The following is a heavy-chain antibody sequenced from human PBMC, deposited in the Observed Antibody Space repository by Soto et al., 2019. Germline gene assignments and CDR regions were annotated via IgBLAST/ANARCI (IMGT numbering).Heavy chain of an antibody. Sequence: ASVKVSCKASGGTFSSYAISWVRQAPGQGLEWMGGIIPIFGTANYAQKFQGRVTITADESTSTAYMELSSLRSEDTAVYYCARAGHYYDSSGYAYYFDYWGQGTQVTVS. V-gene: IGHV1-69*13. D-gene: IGHD3-22*01. J-gene: IGHJ4*02. CDR3: ARAGHYYDSSGYAYYFDY. CDR1: GGTFSSYA. CDR2: IIPIFGTA.